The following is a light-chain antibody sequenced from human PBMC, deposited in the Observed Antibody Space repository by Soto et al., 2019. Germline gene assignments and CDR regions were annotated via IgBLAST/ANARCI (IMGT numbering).Light chain of an antibody. J-gene: IGKJ2*01. CDR1: QSVDSDF. Sequence: EIVLTQSPGTLSLSPGERATLSCRASQSVDSDFLAWYQQKSGQAPRLLIYNASRRAAGIPDRFSGSGSGTDFTLTISRLEPEDCARYFCQQYGDSPLYTFGQGTKVEIK. V-gene: IGKV3-20*01. CDR2: NAS. CDR3: QQYGDSPLYT.